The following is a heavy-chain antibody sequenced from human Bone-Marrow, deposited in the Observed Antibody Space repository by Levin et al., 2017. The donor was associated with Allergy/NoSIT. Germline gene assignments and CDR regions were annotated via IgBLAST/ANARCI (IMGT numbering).Heavy chain of an antibody. Sequence: SETLSLTCAVYGGSFSGFYWGWIRQAPGKRLEWIGEINHNGLTNYNPSLKSRVTVSVDTSKKQVFLEVTSITAADTGVYYCARARGGQSGNEFLGGAEDYWGQGTLVSVSS. V-gene: IGHV4-34*01. CDR2: INHNGLT. CDR3: ARARGGQSGNEFLGGAEDY. D-gene: IGHD5-12*01. CDR1: GGSFSGFY. J-gene: IGHJ4*02.